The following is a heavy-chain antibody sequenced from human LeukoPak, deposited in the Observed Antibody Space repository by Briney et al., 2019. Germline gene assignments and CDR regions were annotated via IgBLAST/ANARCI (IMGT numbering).Heavy chain of an antibody. CDR1: GYSFTSYW. CDR3: ARIPIVGATRGWFDP. J-gene: IGHJ5*02. CDR2: IYPGDSDT. Sequence: GESLKISCKGSGYSFTSYWIGWVRQMPGKGLECMGIIYPGDSDTRYNPSFQGQVTISVDKSISTAYLHWRRLRATDTAMYYCARIPIVGATRGWFDPWGQGTLVTVSS. D-gene: IGHD1-26*01. V-gene: IGHV5-51*01.